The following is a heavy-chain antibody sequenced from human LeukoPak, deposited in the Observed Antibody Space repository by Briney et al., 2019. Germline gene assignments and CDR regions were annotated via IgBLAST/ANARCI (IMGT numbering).Heavy chain of an antibody. D-gene: IGHD6-13*01. Sequence: SETLSLTCTVSGYSISCGYYWGWIRQPPGKGLEWIGSIYHSGSTYYNPSLKSRVTISVDTSKNQLSLKLSSVTAADTAVYYCARTDSSSWDDYWGQGTLVIVSS. CDR2: IYHSGST. V-gene: IGHV4-38-2*02. CDR3: ARTDSSSWDDY. CDR1: GYSISCGYY. J-gene: IGHJ4*02.